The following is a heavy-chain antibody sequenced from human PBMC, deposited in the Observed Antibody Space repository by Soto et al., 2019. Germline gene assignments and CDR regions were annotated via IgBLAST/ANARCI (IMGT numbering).Heavy chain of an antibody. CDR2: INAGNGNT. Sequence: ASVKVSCKASGYTFTSYAMHWVRQAPGQRLEWMGWINAGNGNTKYSQKFQGRVTITRDTSASTAYMELSSLRSEDTAVYYCARGPGGYFDWLSLCYYMDVWGKGTTVTVSS. D-gene: IGHD3-9*01. J-gene: IGHJ6*03. CDR3: ARGPGGYFDWLSLCYYMDV. CDR1: GYTFTSYA. V-gene: IGHV1-3*01.